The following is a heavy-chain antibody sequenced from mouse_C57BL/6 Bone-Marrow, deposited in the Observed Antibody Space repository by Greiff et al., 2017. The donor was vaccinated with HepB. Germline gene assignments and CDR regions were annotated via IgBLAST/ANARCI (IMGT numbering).Heavy chain of an antibody. D-gene: IGHD2-3*01. CDR2: IYPGNSDT. Sequence: VQLQQSGTVLARPGASVKMSCKTSGYTFPSYWMHWVKQRPGQGREWLGAIYPGNSDTSYNQKFKGKAKLTAVTSASTAYMELSSLTNEDSAVYFCANDGYYYYFDYWGQGTTLTVSS. J-gene: IGHJ2*01. CDR3: ANDGYYYYFDY. CDR1: GYTFPSYW. V-gene: IGHV1-5*01.